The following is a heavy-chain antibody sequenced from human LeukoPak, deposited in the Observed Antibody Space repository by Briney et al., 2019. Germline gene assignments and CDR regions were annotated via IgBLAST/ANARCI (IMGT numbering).Heavy chain of an antibody. Sequence: GGSLRLSCIASGFSFSGHWMHWARQLPGKGLEWVSAISGSGGSTYYADSVKGRFTISRDNSKNTLYLQMNSLRAEDTAVYYCAKADSAAPDPSPPFDYWGQGTLVTVSS. CDR2: ISGSGGST. D-gene: IGHD1-14*01. J-gene: IGHJ4*02. V-gene: IGHV3-23*01. CDR3: AKADSAAPDPSPPFDY. CDR1: GFSFSGHW.